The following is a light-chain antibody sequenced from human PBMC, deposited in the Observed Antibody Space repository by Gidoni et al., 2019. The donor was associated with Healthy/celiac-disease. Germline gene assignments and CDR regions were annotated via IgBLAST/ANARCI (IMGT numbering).Light chain of an antibody. CDR3: QQYNNWPPWT. Sequence: EIVMTQSPATLSVSPGERATLSCRASQSVSSNLAWYQQKPGQAPRLLICGASTRATGIPARFSCSGSGTEFTLTIRSLQSEDFAVYSCQQYNNWPPWTSGQGTKVEIK. V-gene: IGKV3-15*01. J-gene: IGKJ1*01. CDR2: GAS. CDR1: QSVSSN.